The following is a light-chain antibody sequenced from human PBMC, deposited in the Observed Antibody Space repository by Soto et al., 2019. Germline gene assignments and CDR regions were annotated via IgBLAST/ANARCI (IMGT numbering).Light chain of an antibody. V-gene: IGKV1-5*03. CDR3: QQYNSYSPT. CDR1: QSLSTW. CDR2: KAS. Sequence: DIQMTQSPSTLSASVGDRVTITCRASQSLSTWLAWHQQEPGKAPKLLIHKASSLQSGVPSRFSGSGSGTDFTLTISSLHPDDFATYYCQQYNSYSPTFGQGTKVDIK. J-gene: IGKJ1*01.